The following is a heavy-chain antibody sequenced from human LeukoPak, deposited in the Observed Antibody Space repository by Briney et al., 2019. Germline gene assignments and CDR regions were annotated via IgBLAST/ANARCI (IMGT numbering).Heavy chain of an antibody. D-gene: IGHD4-17*01. CDR1: GASISSYY. J-gene: IGHJ6*03. CDR2: IFYTGTT. CDR3: AKSYGDYGVDSYYYYMDV. Sequence: SETLSLTCTVSGASISSYYWSWIWQPPGKGLGWIAYIFYTGTTNYNPSPQSRVTISVDTSKNQFSPQLSSVTAADTAVYYCAKSYGDYGVDSYYYYMDVWGKGTTATVSS. V-gene: IGHV4-59*01.